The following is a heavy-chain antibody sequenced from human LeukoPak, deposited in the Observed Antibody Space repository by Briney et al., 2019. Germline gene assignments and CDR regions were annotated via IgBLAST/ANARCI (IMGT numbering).Heavy chain of an antibody. J-gene: IGHJ4*02. D-gene: IGHD6-19*01. Sequence: GAAVKVSCKASGYTFTGYYMHWVRQAPGQGLEWMGWINPNSGGTNYAQKFQGRVTMTRDTSISTAYMELSRLRSHDTAVYYCARSGGGWYGNFEYWGQGTLVTVSS. CDR3: ARSGGGWYGNFEY. CDR2: INPNSGGT. V-gene: IGHV1-2*02. CDR1: GYTFTGYY.